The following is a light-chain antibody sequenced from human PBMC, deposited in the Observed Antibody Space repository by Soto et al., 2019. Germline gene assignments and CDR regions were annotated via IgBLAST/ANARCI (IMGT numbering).Light chain of an antibody. J-gene: IGLJ1*01. CDR1: SSDVGGYNY. CDR3: SSYTSISPYV. V-gene: IGLV2-14*01. Sequence: QSALTQPASVSGSPGQSITISCTGTSSDVGGYNYVSWYQQHPGKAPKLMIYEVSNRPSGVSNRFSGSKSGNTASLTISGLHAEDEADYYCSSYTSISPYVFGTVTKLTVL. CDR2: EVS.